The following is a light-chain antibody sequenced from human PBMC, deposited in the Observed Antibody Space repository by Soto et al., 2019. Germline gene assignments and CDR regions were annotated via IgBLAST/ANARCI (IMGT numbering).Light chain of an antibody. J-gene: IGLJ2*01. CDR1: SSDVGGYNY. Sequence: QSALTQPRSVSGSPGQSVAISCTGTSSDVGGYNYVSWYRQHPGRAPKLLLYDVNKRPSGFPDRFSGSKSGNTASLTISGLQADDEDDYYCCSYAGSYIVVIGGGTKLTVL. CDR2: DVN. V-gene: IGLV2-11*01. CDR3: CSYAGSYIVV.